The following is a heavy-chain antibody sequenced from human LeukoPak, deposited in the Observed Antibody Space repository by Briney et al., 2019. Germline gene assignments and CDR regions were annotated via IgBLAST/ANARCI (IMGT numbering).Heavy chain of an antibody. Sequence: PGGSLRLSCAASGFTFSSYAMHWVRQAPGKGLEWVAVISYDGSNKYYADSVKGRFTISRDNSKNTLYLQMNSLRAEDTAVYYYASLDTAMALYYYYMDVWGKGTTVTVSS. V-gene: IGHV3-30*01. J-gene: IGHJ6*03. CDR3: ASLDTAMALYYYYMDV. D-gene: IGHD5-18*01. CDR2: ISYDGSNK. CDR1: GFTFSSYA.